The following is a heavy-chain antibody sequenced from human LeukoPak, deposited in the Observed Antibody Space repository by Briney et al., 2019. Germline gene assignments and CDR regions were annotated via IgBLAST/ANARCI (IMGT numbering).Heavy chain of an antibody. CDR1: GGSFSGYY. J-gene: IGHJ4*02. CDR3: ARGPTLGYDFWSGYQSAYYFDY. Sequence: SETLSLTCAVYGGSFSGYYWSWIRQPPGKGLEWIGEINHSGSTNYNPSLKSRVTISVDTSKNQFSLKLSSVTATDTAVYYCARGPTLGYDFWSGYQSAYYFDYWGQGTLVTVSS. D-gene: IGHD3-3*01. V-gene: IGHV4-34*01. CDR2: INHSGST.